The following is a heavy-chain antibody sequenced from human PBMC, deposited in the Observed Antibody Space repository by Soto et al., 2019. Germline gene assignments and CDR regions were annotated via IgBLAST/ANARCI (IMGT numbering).Heavy chain of an antibody. CDR2: IKAGTGQT. CDR1: GNTFTRFA. V-gene: IGHV1-3*01. D-gene: IGHD6-19*01. J-gene: IGHJ4*02. CDR3: ASGRSGWYLDY. Sequence: QVLLVQSGAAVKKPGASVKVSCKASGNTFTRFALHWVRQAPAQRLEWLGWIKAGTGQTKYSERFQGRLTISRDTSATTAYMEVSSLRSEDTAVYYCASGRSGWYLDYWGQGTLVTVSS.